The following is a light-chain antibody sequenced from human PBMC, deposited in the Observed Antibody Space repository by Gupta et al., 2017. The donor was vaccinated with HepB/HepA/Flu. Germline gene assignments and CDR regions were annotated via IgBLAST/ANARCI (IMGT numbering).Light chain of an antibody. CDR3: QQYDSTPRT. J-gene: IGKJ1*01. CDR1: QTVLSSSNNNIY. Sequence: DIVMTQSPDSLTVSLGETATINCKSSQTVLSSSNNNIYLAWYQQKPGQPPRLRIYWASTRESGVPDRFSGSGSGTDFTLTISSLQAEDVAVYYCQQYDSTPRTFGQGTKVEIK. CDR2: WAS. V-gene: IGKV4-1*01.